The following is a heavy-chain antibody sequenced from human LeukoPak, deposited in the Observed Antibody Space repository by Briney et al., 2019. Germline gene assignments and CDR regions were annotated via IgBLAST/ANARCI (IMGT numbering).Heavy chain of an antibody. V-gene: IGHV4-34*01. Sequence: PSETLSLTCAVYGGSFSGYYWSWIRQPPGKGLEWIGEINHSGSTNYNPSLKSRVTISVDKSKNQFSLKLSSVTAADTAVYYCARGAVRYDFWSGYYTRWFDPWGQGTLVTVSS. J-gene: IGHJ5*02. CDR3: ARGAVRYDFWSGYYTRWFDP. D-gene: IGHD3-3*01. CDR1: GGSFSGYY. CDR2: INHSGST.